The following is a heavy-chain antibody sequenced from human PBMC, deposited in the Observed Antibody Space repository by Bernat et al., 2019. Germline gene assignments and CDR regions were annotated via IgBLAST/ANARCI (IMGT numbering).Heavy chain of an antibody. J-gene: IGHJ6*02. CDR2: IGYDGSNK. CDR3: AREPTSPIQLDKAIGYYYYGMDV. V-gene: IGHV3-33*01. D-gene: IGHD5-18*01. CDR1: GFTFSSYG. Sequence: QVQLVESGGGVVQPGRSLRLSCAASGFTFSSYGMHWVRQAPGKGLEWVAVIGYDGSNKTNADSGRGRFTISRDNSKNTLYLQMNSLRAEDTAVYYCAREPTSPIQLDKAIGYYYYGMDVWGQGTTVTVSS.